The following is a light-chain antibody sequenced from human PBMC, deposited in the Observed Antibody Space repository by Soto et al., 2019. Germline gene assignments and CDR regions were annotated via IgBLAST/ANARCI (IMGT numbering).Light chain of an antibody. V-gene: IGLV1-44*01. CDR3: AGWDDILNGPHWV. Sequence: QSVLTQPPSASGTPGQRVTISCSGSNSNIGSNTVNWYQQLPVTAPKLLIYSNNQRPSGVPDRFSGSKSGTLASLAISVLQSEDEADYYCAGWDDILNGPHWVFRGGTKLTV. J-gene: IGLJ3*02. CDR2: SNN. CDR1: NSNIGSNT.